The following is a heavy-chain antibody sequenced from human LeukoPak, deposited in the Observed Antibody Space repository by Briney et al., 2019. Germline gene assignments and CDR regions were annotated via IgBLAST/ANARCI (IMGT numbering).Heavy chain of an antibody. CDR3: ARDYYDLLTGYYRFDY. J-gene: IGHJ4*02. CDR1: GGSISSYY. CDR2: ISTSGST. Sequence: SETLSLTCTVSGGSISSYYGSWIRQPAGKGLEWIGHISTSGSTNYNPSLKSRVTMSVDASTNQLSLKVSSVTAADTAVYYCARDYYDLLTGYYRFDYWGQGTLVTVSS. D-gene: IGHD3-9*01. V-gene: IGHV4-4*07.